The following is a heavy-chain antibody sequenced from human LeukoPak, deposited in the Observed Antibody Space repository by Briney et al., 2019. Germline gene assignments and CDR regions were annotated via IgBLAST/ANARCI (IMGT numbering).Heavy chain of an antibody. V-gene: IGHV3-20*04. CDR2: INWNGRIT. J-gene: IGHJ6*03. CDR3: ARGSVQLWLRDTYYYMDV. Sequence: PGGALRLSCAASGFTFDDYAMNWVRQVPGRGLEWVSGINWNGRITEYADSVKDRFTISRQNTKNSLYLYMNNLGGEDTALYFCARGSVQLWLRDTYYYMDVWGKGTTVTLSS. CDR1: GFTFDDYA. D-gene: IGHD5-18*01.